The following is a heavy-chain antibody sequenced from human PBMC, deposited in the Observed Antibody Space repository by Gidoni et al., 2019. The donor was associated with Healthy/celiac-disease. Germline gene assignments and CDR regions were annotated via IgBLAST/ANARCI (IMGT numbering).Heavy chain of an antibody. CDR1: GFTFSSYG. V-gene: IGHV3-30*18. CDR2: ISYDGSNK. Sequence: QVQLVESGGGVVQPGRSLRLSCAASGFTFSSYGMHWVRQAPGKGLEWVAVISYDGSNKYYADSVKGRFTISRDNSKNTLYLQMNSLRAEDTAVYYCAKAPHYDIVTGYLHWGQGTLVTVSS. D-gene: IGHD3-9*01. CDR3: AKAPHYDIVTGYLH. J-gene: IGHJ4*02.